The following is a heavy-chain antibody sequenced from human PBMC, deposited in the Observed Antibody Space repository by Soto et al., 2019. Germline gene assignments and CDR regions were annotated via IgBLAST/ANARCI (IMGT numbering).Heavy chain of an antibody. D-gene: IGHD4-17*01. CDR3: ASVTYGDYSNWFDP. Sequence: QVQLVESGGGVVQPGRSLRLSCAASGFTFSSYAMHWVRQAPGKGLEWVAVISYDGSNKYYADSVKGRFTISRDNSKNTLYLQMNSLRAEDTAVYYCASVTYGDYSNWFDPWGQGTLVTFSS. V-gene: IGHV3-30-3*01. CDR2: ISYDGSNK. CDR1: GFTFSSYA. J-gene: IGHJ5*02.